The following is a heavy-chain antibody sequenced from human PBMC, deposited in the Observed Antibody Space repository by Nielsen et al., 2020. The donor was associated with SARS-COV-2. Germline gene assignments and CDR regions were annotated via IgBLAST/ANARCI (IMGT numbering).Heavy chain of an antibody. CDR2: IYHSGST. V-gene: IGHV4-39*07. D-gene: IGHD3-9*01. CDR3: ARVGGYYDILTGYYKGSLDY. J-gene: IGHJ4*02. Sequence: WIRQPPGKGLEWIGSIYHSGSTYYNPSLKSRVTISVDTSKNQFSLKLSSVTATDTAVYYCARVGGYYDILTGYYKGSLDYWGQGTLVTVSS.